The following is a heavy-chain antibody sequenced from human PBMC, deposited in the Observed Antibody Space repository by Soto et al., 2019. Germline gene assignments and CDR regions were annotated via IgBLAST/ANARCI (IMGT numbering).Heavy chain of an antibody. CDR1: GFTFSSYA. J-gene: IGHJ6*02. CDR2: ISGSGGST. Sequence: GGSLRLSCAASGFTFSSYAMSWVRQAPGKGLEWVSAISGSGGSTYYADSVKGRFTISRDNAKNSLYLQMNSLRAEDTAVYYCARVGAYYDFWSGYYSDYYYYGMDVWGQGTTVTVSS. CDR3: ARVGAYYDFWSGYYSDYYYYGMDV. V-gene: IGHV3-23*01. D-gene: IGHD3-3*01.